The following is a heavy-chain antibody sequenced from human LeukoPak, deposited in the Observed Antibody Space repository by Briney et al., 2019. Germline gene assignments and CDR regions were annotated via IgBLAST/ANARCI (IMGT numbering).Heavy chain of an antibody. J-gene: IGHJ6*03. V-gene: IGHV4-61*02. D-gene: IGHD1-26*01. CDR2: IYTSGST. CDR1: GGSISSGSYY. CDR3: ARYSGSHYMDV. Sequence: SETLSLTCTVSGGSISSGSYYWSWIRQPAGKGLEWIGRIYTSGSTNYNPSLKSRVTISVDTSKNQFSLKLSSVTAADTAVYYCARYSGSHYMDVWGKGTTVTVSS.